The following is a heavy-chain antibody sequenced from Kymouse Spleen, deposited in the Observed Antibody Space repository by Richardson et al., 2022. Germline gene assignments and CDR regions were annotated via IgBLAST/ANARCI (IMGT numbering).Heavy chain of an antibody. V-gene: IGHV3-9*01. Sequence: EVQLVESGGGLVQPGRSLRLSCAASGFTFDDYAMHWVRQAPGKGLEWVSGISWNSGSIGYADSVKGRFTISRDNAKNSLYLQMNSLRAEDTALYYCAKDITMVRGAGGMDVWGQGTTVTVSS. J-gene: IGHJ6*02. CDR2: ISWNSGSI. CDR1: GFTFDDYA. CDR3: AKDITMVRGAGGMDV. D-gene: IGHD3-10*01.